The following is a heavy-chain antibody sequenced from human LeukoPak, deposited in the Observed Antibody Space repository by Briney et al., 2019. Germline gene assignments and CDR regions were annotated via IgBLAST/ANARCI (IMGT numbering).Heavy chain of an antibody. D-gene: IGHD3-22*01. CDR2: ISYDGSRK. J-gene: IGHJ4*02. V-gene: IGHV3-30-3*01. CDR1: GFTFSSYA. CDR3: AKDSARYDRSGFLHY. Sequence: GGSLRLSCAASGFTFSSYALHWVRQAPGKGLEWVAVISYDGSRKYYADSVEGRFTISRDKSNTTLYLHMNSLRVEDTAVYYCAKDSARYDRSGFLHYWGQGTLVTVSS.